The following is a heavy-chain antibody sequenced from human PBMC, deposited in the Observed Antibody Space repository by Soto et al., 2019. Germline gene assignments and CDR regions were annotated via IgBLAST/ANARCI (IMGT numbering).Heavy chain of an antibody. D-gene: IGHD3-22*01. CDR1: GGSISSYY. CDR3: AREYYYDSSGYDY. V-gene: IGHV4-59*01. J-gene: IGHJ4*02. CDR2: IYYSGST. Sequence: SETLSLTCTVSGGSISSYYWSWIRQPPGKGLEWIGYIYYSGSTNYNPSLKSRVTISVATSKNQFSLKLSSVTAADTAVYYCAREYYYDSSGYDYWGQGTLVTVSS.